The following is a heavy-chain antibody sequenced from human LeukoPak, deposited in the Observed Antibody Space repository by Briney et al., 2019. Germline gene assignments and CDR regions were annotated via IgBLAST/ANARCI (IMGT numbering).Heavy chain of an antibody. CDR3: ATSSSDTLHI. V-gene: IGHV5-51*01. D-gene: IGHD6-6*01. CDR2: IYPGDSDS. CDR1: GYIFTTYW. J-gene: IGHJ3*02. Sequence: GASLKISCKGSGYIFTTYWIGWVRQMPAKGLEWMGFIYPGDSDSRYSPSFQGQVTISADKSISTAYLQWSSLKASDTAMYYCATSSSDTLHIWGQGTMVTVPS.